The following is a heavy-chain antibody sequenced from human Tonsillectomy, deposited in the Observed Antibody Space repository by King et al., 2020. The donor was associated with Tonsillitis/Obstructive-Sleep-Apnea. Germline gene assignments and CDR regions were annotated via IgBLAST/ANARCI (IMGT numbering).Heavy chain of an antibody. CDR3: AKDRSYSWSFDY. J-gene: IGHJ4*02. CDR1: GFTLSSSG. V-gene: IGHV3-30*18. CDR2: ISSDGKNK. D-gene: IGHD6-13*01. Sequence: VQLVESGGGVVQPGRSLRLSCAASGFTLSSSGRHWVRQGPGKGLEWVAVISSDGKNKYYADSVKGRFTISKDNSKKTLYLQMNSLRTEDTAVYYCAKDRSYSWSFDYWGQGTLVTVSS.